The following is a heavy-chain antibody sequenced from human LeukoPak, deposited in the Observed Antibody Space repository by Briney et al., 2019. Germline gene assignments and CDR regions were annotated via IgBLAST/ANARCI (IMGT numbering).Heavy chain of an antibody. CDR2: INHSGST. J-gene: IGHJ5*02. V-gene: IGHV4-34*01. Sequence: PSETLSLTCAVYGGSFSGYYWSWIRQPPGKGLEWIGEINHSGSTNYNPSLKSRVTISVDTSKNQFSLKLSSVTAADTAVYYCARALRTTVTTKGYNWFDPWGQGTLVTVSS. D-gene: IGHD4-17*01. CDR1: GGSFSGYY. CDR3: ARALRTTVTTKGYNWFDP.